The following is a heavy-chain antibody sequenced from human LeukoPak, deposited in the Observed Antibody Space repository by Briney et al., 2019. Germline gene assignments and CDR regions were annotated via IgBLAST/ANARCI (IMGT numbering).Heavy chain of an antibody. J-gene: IGHJ4*02. CDR1: GYTFTGYY. D-gene: IGHD1-26*01. CDR2: FDPEDGET. CDR3: ATEDLRGSPL. Sequence: ASVKVSCKASGYTFTGYYMHWVRQAPGKGLEWMGGFDPEDGETIYAQKFQGRVTMTEDTSTDTAYMELSSLRSEDTAVYYCATEDLRGSPLWGQGTLVTVSS. V-gene: IGHV1-24*01.